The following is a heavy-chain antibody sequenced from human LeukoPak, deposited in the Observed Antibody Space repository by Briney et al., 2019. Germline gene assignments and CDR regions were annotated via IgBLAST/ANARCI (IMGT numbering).Heavy chain of an antibody. Sequence: PSETLSLTCAVYGGSFSGYYWGWIRQPPGKGLEWIGEINHSGSTNYNPSLKSRVTISVDTSKNQFSLKLSSVTAADTAVYYCARAGYCSGGSCYSPPQFDYWGQGTLVTVSS. CDR2: INHSGST. J-gene: IGHJ4*02. D-gene: IGHD2-15*01. CDR1: GGSFSGYY. V-gene: IGHV4-34*01. CDR3: ARAGYCSGGSCYSPPQFDY.